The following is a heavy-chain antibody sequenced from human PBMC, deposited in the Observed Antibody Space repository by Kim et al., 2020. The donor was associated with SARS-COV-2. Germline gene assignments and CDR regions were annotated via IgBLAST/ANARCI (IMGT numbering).Heavy chain of an antibody. Sequence: SETLSLTCTVSGGSISSSSYYWGWIRQPPGKGLEWIGSIYYSGSTYYNPSLKSRVTISVDTSKNQFSLKLSSVTAADTAVYYCARHWNLWDYWGQGTLVTVSS. V-gene: IGHV4-39*01. CDR3: ARHWNLWDY. J-gene: IGHJ4*02. CDR2: IYYSGST. CDR1: GGSISSSSYY. D-gene: IGHD1-7*01.